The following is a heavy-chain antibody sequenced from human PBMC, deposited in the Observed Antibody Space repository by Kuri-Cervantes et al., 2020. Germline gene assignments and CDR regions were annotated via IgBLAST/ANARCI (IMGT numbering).Heavy chain of an antibody. CDR1: GGTFCSHA. Sequence: SVKVCCKASGGTFCSHAISWVRQAPGQGLEWMGGIITIFGTANNAQKFQGRVTITADESTSTAYMELRSLRSDDTAVYYWARDPGGHFDYWGQGTLVTVSS. CDR3: ARDPGGHFDY. V-gene: IGHV1-69*13. D-gene: IGHD2-8*02. CDR2: IITIFGTA. J-gene: IGHJ4*02.